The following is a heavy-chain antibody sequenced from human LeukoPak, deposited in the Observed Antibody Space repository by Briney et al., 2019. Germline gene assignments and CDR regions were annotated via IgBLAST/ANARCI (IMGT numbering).Heavy chain of an antibody. CDR2: ISYDGSNK. V-gene: IGHV3-30-3*01. CDR3: ARFGIDVAFDI. J-gene: IGHJ3*02. Sequence: GGSLRLSCAASGFTFSSYAMHWVRQAPGKGLEWVSVISYDGSNKYYADSVKGRFTISRDNSKNTLYLQMNRLRAEDTAVYYCARFGIDVAFDIWGQGTMVTVSS. CDR1: GFTFSSYA. D-gene: IGHD3-3*01.